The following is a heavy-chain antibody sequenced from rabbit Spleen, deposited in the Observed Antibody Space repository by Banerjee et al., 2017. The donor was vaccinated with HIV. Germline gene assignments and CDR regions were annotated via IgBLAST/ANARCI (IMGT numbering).Heavy chain of an antibody. CDR1: GVSFSGSSY. CDR3: ARDTSTSFSSYGMDL. D-gene: IGHD1-1*01. J-gene: IGHJ6*01. V-gene: IGHV1S45*01. CDR2: IHTGSSAFT. Sequence: QEQLGESGGDLVKPGASLTLTCIASGVSFSGSSYMCWVRQAPGKGLEWIACIHTGSSAFTYFASWAKGRFTISKASSTTVTLQMTSLTAADTATYFCARDTSTSFSSYGMDLWGPGTLVTVS.